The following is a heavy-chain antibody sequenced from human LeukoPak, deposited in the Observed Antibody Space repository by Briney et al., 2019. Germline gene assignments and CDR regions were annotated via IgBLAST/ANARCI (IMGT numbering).Heavy chain of an antibody. J-gene: IGHJ6*03. Sequence: SETLSLTCAVYGGSFSGYYWSWIRQPPGKGLEWIGEINHSGSTNYNPSLKSRVTISVDTSKNQFSLKLSSVTAADTAVYYCARLMITFGGVIVSYYYYYMDVWGKGTTVTVSS. CDR2: INHSGST. V-gene: IGHV4-34*01. CDR1: GGSFSGYY. D-gene: IGHD3-16*02. CDR3: ARLMITFGGVIVSYYYYYMDV.